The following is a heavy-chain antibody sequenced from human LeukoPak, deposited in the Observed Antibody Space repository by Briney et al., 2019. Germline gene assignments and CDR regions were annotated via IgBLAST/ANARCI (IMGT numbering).Heavy chain of an antibody. CDR2: IYYSGST. Sequence: PSETLSLTCTVSGGSINSSSYDWGWLRQPPGKGLKWIGSIYYSGSTYYNPSLKSRVTISVDTSKNQFSLKLSSVTAADTAVYYCARRMIDDYVWGSYRYYPFDYWGQGTLVTVSS. D-gene: IGHD3-16*02. J-gene: IGHJ4*02. V-gene: IGHV4-39*01. CDR3: ARRMIDDYVWGSYRYYPFDY. CDR1: GGSINSSSYD.